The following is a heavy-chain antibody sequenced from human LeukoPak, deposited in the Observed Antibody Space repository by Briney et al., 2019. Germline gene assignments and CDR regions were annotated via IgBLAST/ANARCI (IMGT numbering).Heavy chain of an antibody. CDR1: GFTFSSYA. V-gene: IGHV3-23*01. D-gene: IGHD3-3*01. CDR3: AKDWSGYPYYYYYYMDV. Sequence: PGGSLRLSCAASGFTFSSYAMSWVRQAPGKGLERVSAISGSGGSTYYADSVKGRFTISRDNSKNTLYLQMNSLRAEDTAVYYCAKDWSGYPYYYYYYMDVWGKGTTVTVSS. CDR2: ISGSGGST. J-gene: IGHJ6*03.